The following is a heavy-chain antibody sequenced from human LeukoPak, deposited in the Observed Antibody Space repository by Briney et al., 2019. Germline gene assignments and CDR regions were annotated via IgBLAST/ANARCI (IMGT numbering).Heavy chain of an antibody. CDR3: ARDPWQGSTTLH. V-gene: IGHV3-66*02. J-gene: IGHJ4*02. Sequence: GGSLRLSCVASGFSISSGYMTWARQAPGKALEWVSLLYSDDSAYYPDSVKGRFTISRDNSKSTLHLQMDTLRTEDTAMYYCARDPWQGSTTLHWGQGIMITVSS. CDR1: GFSISSGY. D-gene: IGHD1-26*01. CDR2: LYSDDSA.